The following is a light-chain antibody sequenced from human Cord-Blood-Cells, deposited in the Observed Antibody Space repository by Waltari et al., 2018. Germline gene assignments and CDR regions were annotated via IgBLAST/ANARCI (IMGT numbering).Light chain of an antibody. Sequence: QSVLTQPPSASGTPGQRVTISCSGSSSNIGGNPVNWYQQLPCTAPKLLIYSNSQRPSGVPHRFSGSKSGTSASLAISGLQSEDEADYYCAAWDDSLNGWVFGGGTKLTVL. J-gene: IGLJ3*02. V-gene: IGLV1-44*01. CDR3: AAWDDSLNGWV. CDR2: SNS. CDR1: SSNIGGNP.